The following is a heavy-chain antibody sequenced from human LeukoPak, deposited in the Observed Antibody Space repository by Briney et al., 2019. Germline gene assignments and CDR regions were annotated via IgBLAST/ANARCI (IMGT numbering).Heavy chain of an antibody. D-gene: IGHD1-7*01. Sequence: PGGSLRLSCAASGFTFSSYAMSWVRQAPGKGLEWVSAISGSGGSTYYADSVKGRFTISRDNSKNTLYLQMNSLRAEDTAVYYCARDGSSFGSLELRYYYYGMDVWGQGTTVTVSS. CDR3: ARDGSSFGSLELRYYYYGMDV. CDR2: ISGSGGST. CDR1: GFTFSSYA. J-gene: IGHJ6*02. V-gene: IGHV3-23*01.